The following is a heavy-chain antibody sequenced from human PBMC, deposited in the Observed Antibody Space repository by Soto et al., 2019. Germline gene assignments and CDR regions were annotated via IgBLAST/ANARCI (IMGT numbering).Heavy chain of an antibody. J-gene: IGHJ3*02. CDR3: ARDSRAFDI. Sequence: WGSLRLSGAASLCSCSSYWMHCARQTPGKGLVWVSRINSDGSITSYADSVKGRFTISRDNAKNTLYLQMNSLRAEDTDVYYCARDSRAFDICGKGKMVTVSS. V-gene: IGHV3-74*01. CDR1: LCSCSSYW. CDR2: INSDGSIT.